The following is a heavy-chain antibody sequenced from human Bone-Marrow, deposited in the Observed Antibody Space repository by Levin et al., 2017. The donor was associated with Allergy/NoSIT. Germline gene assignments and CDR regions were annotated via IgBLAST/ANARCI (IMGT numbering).Heavy chain of an antibody. CDR3: ARDDDFGDYRPDY. CDR1: GFTFSTYA. Sequence: PGESLRLSCAASGFTFSTYAMHWVRQAPGKGLDWVTVISYDGSKKYYADSVKGRFTVSRDDSKNTLYLQMNSLKTEDTAVYYCARDDDFGDYRPDYWGQGTLVTVSS. CDR2: ISYDGSKK. D-gene: IGHD4-17*01. J-gene: IGHJ4*02. V-gene: IGHV3-30-3*01.